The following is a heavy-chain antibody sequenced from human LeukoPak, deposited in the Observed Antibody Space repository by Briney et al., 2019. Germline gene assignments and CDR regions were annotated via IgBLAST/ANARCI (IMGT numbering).Heavy chain of an antibody. J-gene: IGHJ4*02. CDR1: GFSFTNSW. D-gene: IGHD5-24*01. CDR3: ARQGYRTDFDK. CDR2: MYLGDSDT. Sequence: GESLKISCACSGFSFTNSWIAWVRQMPGKGLEWVGIMYLGDSDTRYSPSFQGHVTISADKSINTAYLQWNSLKASDTAIYYCARQGYRTDFDKRGQGTLVTVSS. V-gene: IGHV5-51*01.